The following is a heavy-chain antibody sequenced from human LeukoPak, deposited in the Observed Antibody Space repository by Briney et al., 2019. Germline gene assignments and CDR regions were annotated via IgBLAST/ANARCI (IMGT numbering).Heavy chain of an antibody. D-gene: IGHD2-15*01. J-gene: IGHJ4*02. Sequence: GGSLRLSCAASGFTFSSYGMHWVRQAPGKGLEWVAVIWYDGSNKYYADSVKGRFTISRGNSENTLYLQMRSLSAEDTARYYCVRDFSCSGGSCPLFDSWGQGTLVTVSS. CDR3: VRDFSCSGGSCPLFDS. CDR1: GFTFSSYG. V-gene: IGHV3-33*01. CDR2: IWYDGSNK.